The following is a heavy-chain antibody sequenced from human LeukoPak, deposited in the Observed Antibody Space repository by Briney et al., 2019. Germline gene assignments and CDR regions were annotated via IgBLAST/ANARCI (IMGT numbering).Heavy chain of an antibody. D-gene: IGHD5-12*01. J-gene: IGHJ4*02. V-gene: IGHV4-30-2*01. Sequence: SETLSLTCAVSGGSISSGGYSWSWIRQPPGKGLEWIGYIYHSGSTYYNPSLKSRVTISVDGSKNQFSLKLSSVTAADTAVYYCARGRGYSGYDSIDAFDYWGQGTLVTVSS. CDR2: IYHSGST. CDR1: GGSISSGGYS. CDR3: ARGRGYSGYDSIDAFDY.